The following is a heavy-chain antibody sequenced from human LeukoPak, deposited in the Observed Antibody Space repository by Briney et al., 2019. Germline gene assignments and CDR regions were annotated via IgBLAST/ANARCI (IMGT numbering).Heavy chain of an antibody. CDR2: ISSSRTYI. CDR1: GFTFSSYT. CDR3: ARDRIAAAVYYFDY. D-gene: IGHD6-13*01. Sequence: GGSLRLSCAASGFTFSSYTMNWVRQAPGKGLEWVSSISSSRTYIYYADSVTGRFTISRDNAKNSLYLQMNSLRAEDTAVYYCARDRIAAAVYYFDYWGQGTLVTVSS. V-gene: IGHV3-21*01. J-gene: IGHJ4*02.